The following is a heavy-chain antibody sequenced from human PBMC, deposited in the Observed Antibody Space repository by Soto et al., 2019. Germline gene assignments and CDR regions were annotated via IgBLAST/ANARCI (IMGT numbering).Heavy chain of an antibody. CDR1: GVAINGGGYF. V-gene: IGHV4-31*03. CDR2: IASSGST. D-gene: IGHD3-22*01. CDR3: ARDSPYYSTNHGYSGSFDY. J-gene: IGHJ4*03. Sequence: PSETLCLTCTVSGVAINGGGYFWTWIRQHPGKGLEWIGYIASSGSTYDNPSLKGRLTIAADTSENQFSLRLTSVTAADTAVYYGARDSPYYSTNHGYSGSFDYWGQGTLVTVSS.